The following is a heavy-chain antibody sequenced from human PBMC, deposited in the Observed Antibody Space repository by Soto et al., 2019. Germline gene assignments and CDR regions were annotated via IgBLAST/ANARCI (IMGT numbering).Heavy chain of an antibody. Sequence: PGGSLRLSCAASGFTFSSYAMSWVRQDPGKGLEWVSVISGSGGITYHADSVKGRFTISRDNSKNTLYLQMNSLRAEDTAVYYCAKSVVAVTQWLAFDYWGQGSLVTVSS. CDR1: GFTFSSYA. D-gene: IGHD6-19*01. CDR2: ISGSGGIT. V-gene: IGHV3-23*01. CDR3: AKSVVAVTQWLAFDY. J-gene: IGHJ4*02.